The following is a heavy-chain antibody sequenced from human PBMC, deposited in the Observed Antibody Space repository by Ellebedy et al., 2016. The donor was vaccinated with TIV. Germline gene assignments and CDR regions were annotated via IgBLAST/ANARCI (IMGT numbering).Heavy chain of an antibody. CDR3: AKGAIAVVVAASLIDP. V-gene: IGHV1-2*02. D-gene: IGHD2-15*01. CDR2: INPKNGGT. CDR1: GYTFTGYY. J-gene: IGHJ5*02. Sequence: AASVKVSCKASGYTFTGYYIHWVRQAPGQGLEWMGWINPKNGGTNYAQKFQGRVTMTRDTSITTAYLELSRLGSDDTAVYYCAKGAIAVVVAASLIDPWGQGTLVTVSS.